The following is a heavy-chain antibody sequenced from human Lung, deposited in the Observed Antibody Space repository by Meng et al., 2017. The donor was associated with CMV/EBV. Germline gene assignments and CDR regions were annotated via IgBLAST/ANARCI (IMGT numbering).Heavy chain of an antibody. D-gene: IGHD4-17*01. Sequence: GGSXRLXCEGSGYNFTNYWIGWVRQVSGKGLEWMGIIYPGDSDTRYSPSFQGQVTISVDKSISSAYLQWRSLEASDTAMYHCARLDDTSDYFSHFDDLGQGXLVTVSS. V-gene: IGHV5-51*01. CDR2: IYPGDSDT. CDR3: ARLDDTSDYFSHFDD. J-gene: IGHJ4*01. CDR1: GYNFTNYW.